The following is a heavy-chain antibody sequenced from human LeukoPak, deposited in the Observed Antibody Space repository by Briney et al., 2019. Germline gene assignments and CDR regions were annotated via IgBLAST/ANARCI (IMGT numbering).Heavy chain of an antibody. J-gene: IGHJ3*02. CDR2: INLSGST. Sequence: SETLSLTYAVYGGYFSGYYWSWSRQPAGKGLELIGEINLSGSTNYNPSLKSRVTISVDTSKNQFSLKLSYVTAADTAVYFCARARNYYDSSGYYYEGDAFDIWGQGTMVTVSS. CDR3: ARARNYYDSSGYYYEGDAFDI. V-gene: IGHV4-34*01. CDR1: GGYFSGYY. D-gene: IGHD3-22*01.